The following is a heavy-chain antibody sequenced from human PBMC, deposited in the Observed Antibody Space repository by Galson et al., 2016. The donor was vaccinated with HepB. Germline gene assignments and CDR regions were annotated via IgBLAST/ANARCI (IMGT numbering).Heavy chain of an antibody. CDR2: ISCDGSRK. D-gene: IGHD2-15*01. Sequence: SLRLSCAASGFRFSDYGLHWVRQAPGKGLEWVTFISCDGSRKSYADSVKGRFTISRDNSKSTLFLHMSSLRPEDTALYYCAKEEDAVVVEGASPDFDYWGPGTLVTVSS. CDR3: AKEEDAVVVEGASPDFDY. V-gene: IGHV3-30*18. CDR1: GFRFSDYG. J-gene: IGHJ4*02.